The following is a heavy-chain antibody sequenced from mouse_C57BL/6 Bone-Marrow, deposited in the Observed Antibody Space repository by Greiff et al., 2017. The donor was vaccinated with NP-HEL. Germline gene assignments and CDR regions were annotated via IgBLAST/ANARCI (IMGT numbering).Heavy chain of an antibody. CDR1: GYTFTNYW. V-gene: IGHV1-63*01. Sequence: VQLQQSGAELVRPGTSVKMSCKASGYTFTNYWIGWAKQRPGHGLEWIGDIYPGGGYTNYNEKFKGKATLTADKSSSTAYMQFSSLTSEDSAIYYCARSGLYGSSYDAMDYWGQGTSVTVSS. CDR2: IYPGGGYT. J-gene: IGHJ4*01. CDR3: ARSGLYGSSYDAMDY. D-gene: IGHD1-1*01.